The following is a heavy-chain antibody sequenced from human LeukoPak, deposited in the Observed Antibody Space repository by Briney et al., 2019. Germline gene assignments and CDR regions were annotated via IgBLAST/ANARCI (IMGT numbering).Heavy chain of an antibody. Sequence: PETLSLTCAVYGGSFSGYYWSWIRQPPGKGLEWIGEINHSGSTNYNPSLKSRVTISVDTSKNQFSLKLSSVTAADTAVYYCARSFGHYYDSSGYYYLDYWGQGTLVTVSS. J-gene: IGHJ4*02. D-gene: IGHD3-22*01. CDR3: ARSFGHYYDSSGYYYLDY. V-gene: IGHV4-34*01. CDR2: INHSGST. CDR1: GGSFSGYY.